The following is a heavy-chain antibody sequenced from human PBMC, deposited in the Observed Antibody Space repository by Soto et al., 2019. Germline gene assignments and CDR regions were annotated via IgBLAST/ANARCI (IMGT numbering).Heavy chain of an antibody. CDR3: ARGSGWYFRDAFDI. D-gene: IGHD6-19*01. Sequence: ASVKVSCKASGYTFTSYAMHWVRQAPGQRLEWMGWINAGNGNTKYSQKFQGRVTITRDTSASTAYMELSSLRSKDTAVYYCARGSGWYFRDAFDIWGQGTMVTVSS. CDR2: INAGNGNT. J-gene: IGHJ3*02. CDR1: GYTFTSYA. V-gene: IGHV1-3*01.